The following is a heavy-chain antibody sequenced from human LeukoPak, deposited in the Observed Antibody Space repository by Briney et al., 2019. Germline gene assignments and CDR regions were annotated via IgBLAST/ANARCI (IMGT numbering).Heavy chain of an antibody. CDR2: IRYDGNNK. CDR1: GFTFSSYG. V-gene: IGHV3-30*02. J-gene: IGHJ4*02. D-gene: IGHD2-15*01. Sequence: GGSLRLSCAASGFTFSSYGMHWVRQAPGKGLEWVAFIRYDGNNKYYADSVKGRFTISRDNSKNTLYLQMNSLRDEDTAVYYCAKDRDWVVSSYFDYWGQGTLVTVSS. CDR3: AKDRDWVVSSYFDY.